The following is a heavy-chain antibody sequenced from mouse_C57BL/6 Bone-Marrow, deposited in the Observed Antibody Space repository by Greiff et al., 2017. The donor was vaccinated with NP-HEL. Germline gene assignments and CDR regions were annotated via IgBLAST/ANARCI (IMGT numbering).Heavy chain of an antibody. CDR2: IYPGSGST. Sequence: QVQLQQPGAELVRPGTSVKLSCKASGYTFTSYWMHWVKQRPGQGLEWIGDIYPGSGSTNYNEKFKSKATLTVDTSSSTAYMQLSSLTSEDSAVYYCARRDGKRDYWGQGTTLTVSS. CDR1: GYTFTSYW. J-gene: IGHJ2*01. D-gene: IGHD2-1*01. V-gene: IGHV1-55*01. CDR3: ARRDGKRDY.